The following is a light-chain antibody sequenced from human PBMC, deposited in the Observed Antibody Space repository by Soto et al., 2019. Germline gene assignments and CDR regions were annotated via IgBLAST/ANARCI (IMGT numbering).Light chain of an antibody. Sequence: QCVLTQPPSASGSPGEPVTISCTRTSSDVGGYKYVSWYQQHPGKAPKLIIYDVTKRPSGVPDRFSGSKSGNTASLTVSGLQADDEADYYCSSYAGSSTFYVFGAGT. J-gene: IGLJ1*01. V-gene: IGLV2-8*01. CDR3: SSYAGSSTFYV. CDR2: DVT. CDR1: SSDVGGYKY.